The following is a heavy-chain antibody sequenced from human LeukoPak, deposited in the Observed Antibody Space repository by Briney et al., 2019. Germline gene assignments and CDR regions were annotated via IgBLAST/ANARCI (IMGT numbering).Heavy chain of an antibody. CDR3: ARDPTYYYDSSGYYPFDY. Sequence: GGSLRLSCVASGFTFSSYEMNWVRQAPGKGLEWLSYISSSGSTIYYADSVRGRFTISRENAKRSLYLQMNSLRAEDTAVYYCARDPTYYYDSSGYYPFDYWGQGTLVTVSS. J-gene: IGHJ4*02. CDR1: GFTFSSYE. CDR2: ISSSGSTI. V-gene: IGHV3-48*03. D-gene: IGHD3-22*01.